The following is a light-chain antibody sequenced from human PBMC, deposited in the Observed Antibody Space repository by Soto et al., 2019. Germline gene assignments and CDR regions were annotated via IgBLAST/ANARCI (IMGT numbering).Light chain of an antibody. CDR2: GES. V-gene: IGKV3D-20*02. Sequence: VMTQSPGTLSFSPGDGATLSCRASQRVSPSSLAWYQQRPGQSPRLLIYGESSRATGIPDRFSGSGSGTDFNLTISRLEPEDFAVYYCQKRSNWPLTFGGGTKVDIK. CDR3: QKRSNWPLT. CDR1: QRVSPSS. J-gene: IGKJ4*01.